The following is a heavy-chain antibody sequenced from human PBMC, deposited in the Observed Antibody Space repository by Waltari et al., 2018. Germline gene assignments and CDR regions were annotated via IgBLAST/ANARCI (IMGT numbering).Heavy chain of an antibody. CDR3: ARGRPAGYFDY. J-gene: IGHJ4*02. CDR2: INHSGST. V-gene: IGHV4-34*01. CDR1: GGSFSGYY. Sequence: QVQLQQWGAGLLKHSETLSLTCAVYGGSFSGYYWSGIRQPQGKGREWIGEINHSGSTTYKPSCKRRVTISVDTSKNQFSLKLSAVPAADTAVYYCARGRPAGYFDYWGQGTLVTVSS.